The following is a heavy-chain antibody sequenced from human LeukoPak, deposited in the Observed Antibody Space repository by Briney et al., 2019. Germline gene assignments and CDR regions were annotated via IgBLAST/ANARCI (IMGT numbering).Heavy chain of an antibody. J-gene: IGHJ6*03. Sequence: SVKVSCKASGYTFTGYYMHWVRQAPGQGLEWMGWINPNSGGTNYAQKFQGRVTMTRDTSISTAYMELSRLRSDDTAVYYCARGAYCSSTSCYSAYYYYYMDVWGKGTTVTISS. V-gene: IGHV1-2*02. D-gene: IGHD2-2*01. CDR2: INPNSGGT. CDR1: GYTFTGYY. CDR3: ARGAYCSSTSCYSAYYYYYMDV.